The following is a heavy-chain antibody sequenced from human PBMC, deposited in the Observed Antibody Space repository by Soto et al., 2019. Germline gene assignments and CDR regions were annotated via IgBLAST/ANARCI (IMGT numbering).Heavy chain of an antibody. CDR1: GFTFSHYS. CDR3: ARGGYCSTTNCAAFDI. D-gene: IGHD2-2*01. J-gene: IGHJ3*02. CDR2: ISSGGNTM. Sequence: EVQLVESGGDLVQPGGSLRLSCAASGFTFSHYSVNWVRQAPGKGLEWVSYISSGGNTMYYADSVKGRFTISRDNGKNSLYLQMNSLRAEDTAVYYCARGGYCSTTNCAAFDIWGQGTMVIVSS. V-gene: IGHV3-48*01.